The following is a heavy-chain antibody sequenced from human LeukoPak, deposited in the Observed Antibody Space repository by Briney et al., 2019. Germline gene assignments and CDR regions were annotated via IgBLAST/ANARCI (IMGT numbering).Heavy chain of an antibody. V-gene: IGHV1-69*13. J-gene: IGHJ4*02. CDR3: ARDEGN. CDR1: GGXFSSYA. Sequence: ASVKVSCKASGGXFSSYAISWVRQAPGQGLEWMGEIIPIFGTANYAQKLQGRDTITADESTSTAYMELSTLRSEDTAVYYCARDEGNWGQGTLVTVSS. CDR2: IIPIFGTA.